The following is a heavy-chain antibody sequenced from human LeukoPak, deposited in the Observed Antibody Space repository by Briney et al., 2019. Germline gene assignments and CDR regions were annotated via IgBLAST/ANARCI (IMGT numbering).Heavy chain of an antibody. D-gene: IGHD5-12*01. CDR2: INPEKRDT. CDR3: AKKVRGPSHPLDF. Sequence: ASVKVSCKASGYTFTGYAIHWVRQAPGQGLEWMGWINPEKRDTGYAHKFYGRVTMTSDTSISTAYMELSSQMSNDTAVYYCAKKVRGPSHPLDFWGQGTLVTVSS. V-gene: IGHV1-2*02. J-gene: IGHJ4*02. CDR1: GYTFTGYA.